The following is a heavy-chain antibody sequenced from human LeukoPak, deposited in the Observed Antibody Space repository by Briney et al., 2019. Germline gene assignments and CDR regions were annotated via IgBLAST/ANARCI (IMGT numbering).Heavy chain of an antibody. CDR1: GYTFTSYW. CDR2: IYPGDSDT. V-gene: IGHV5-51*01. D-gene: IGHD3-10*01. Sequence: GESLKISCKGSGYTFTSYWIGWLRQMPGKGLEWMGIIYPGDSDTTYSPSFQGQVTISADKSISTAYVQWSSLKASDSAIYYCARRGRGGSGFEDAFDIWGQGTMVTVSS. CDR3: ARRGRGGSGFEDAFDI. J-gene: IGHJ3*02.